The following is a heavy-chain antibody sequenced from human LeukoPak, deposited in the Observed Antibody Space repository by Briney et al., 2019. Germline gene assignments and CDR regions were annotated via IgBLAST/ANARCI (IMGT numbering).Heavy chain of an antibody. Sequence: SETLSLTCTVSGGSISSSSYYWGWIRQPPGKGLEWIGNVYFRGSTYYNPSLKSRVTISVDTSKNQFSLKLNSVTAADTAVYYCARHVRASGSGSYAFDIWGQGTMVTVSS. V-gene: IGHV4-39*01. CDR2: VYFRGST. CDR1: GGSISSSSYY. D-gene: IGHD3-10*01. CDR3: ARHVRASGSGSYAFDI. J-gene: IGHJ3*02.